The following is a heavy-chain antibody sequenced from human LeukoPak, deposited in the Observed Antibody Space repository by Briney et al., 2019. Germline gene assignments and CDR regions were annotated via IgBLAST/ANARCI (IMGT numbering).Heavy chain of an antibody. Sequence: SVKVSCKASGYTFTSYDINWVRQATGQGLEWMGRIIPILGIANYAQKFQGRVTITADKSTSTAYMELSSLRSEDTAVYYCARESGNYGGNSNYFDYWGQGTLVTVSS. CDR2: IIPILGIA. D-gene: IGHD4-23*01. CDR1: GYTFTSYD. J-gene: IGHJ4*02. CDR3: ARESGNYGGNSNYFDY. V-gene: IGHV1-69*04.